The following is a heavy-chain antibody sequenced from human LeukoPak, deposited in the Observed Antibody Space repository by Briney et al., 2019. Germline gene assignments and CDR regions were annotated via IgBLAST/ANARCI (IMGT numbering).Heavy chain of an antibody. CDR2: INPNNGGT. J-gene: IGHJ4*02. D-gene: IGHD1-26*01. V-gene: IGHV1-2*02. Sequence: ASVKVSCKASGYTFIGHYMHWVRQAPGQGLEWMGWINPNNGGTNYAHKFQGRVTMTRDTSISTAYMELSRLRSDDTAVYYCARGYALYSGRYIDFDYWGQGTLVTVS. CDR1: GYTFIGHY. CDR3: ARGYALYSGRYIDFDY.